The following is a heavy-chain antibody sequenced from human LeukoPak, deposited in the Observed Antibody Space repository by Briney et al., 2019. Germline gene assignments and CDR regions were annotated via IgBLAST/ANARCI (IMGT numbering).Heavy chain of an antibody. V-gene: IGHV4-39*07. CDR1: GGSISSSSYY. CDR3: ARGARYYGSGSYYNPLLYYMDV. D-gene: IGHD3-10*01. CDR2: IYYSGST. Sequence: SETLSLTCTVSGGSISSSSYYWGWIRQPPGKGLEWIGSIYYSGSTNYNPSLKSRVTISVDTSKNQFSLKLSSVTAADTAVYYCARGARYYGSGSYYNPLLYYMDVWGKGTTVTISS. J-gene: IGHJ6*03.